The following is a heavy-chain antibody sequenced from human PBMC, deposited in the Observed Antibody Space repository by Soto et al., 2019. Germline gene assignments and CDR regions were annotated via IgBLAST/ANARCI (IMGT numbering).Heavy chain of an antibody. J-gene: IGHJ4*02. CDR2: ISGSGSST. CDR3: AKGGSAGEEWLVDS. D-gene: IGHD6-19*01. V-gene: IGHV3-23*01. Sequence: PGGSLRLSCAASGFSFSNYVMTWVRQAPGKGLEWVSSISGSGSSTYYADSVKGRFTISRDNSETTVWLQMNSLRVEDTAIYYCAKGGSAGEEWLVDSWAQGTLVTVSS. CDR1: GFSFSNYV.